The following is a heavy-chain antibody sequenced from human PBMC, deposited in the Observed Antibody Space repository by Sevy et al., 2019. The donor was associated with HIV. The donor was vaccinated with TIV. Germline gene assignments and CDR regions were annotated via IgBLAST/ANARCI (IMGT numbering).Heavy chain of an antibody. CDR3: ATSGTTGTTSHFNY. CDR1: GGTFNNFG. J-gene: IGHJ4*02. Sequence: ASVKVSCKASGGTFNNFGFHWVRQAPGQGLEWMGGIIPIFGTPNYAQQFQGRVTITADVSTGTAYMELSRLTSEYTAVYYCATSGTTGTTSHFNYWGQGTLVTVSS. D-gene: IGHD1-1*01. V-gene: IGHV1-69*13. CDR2: IIPIFGTP.